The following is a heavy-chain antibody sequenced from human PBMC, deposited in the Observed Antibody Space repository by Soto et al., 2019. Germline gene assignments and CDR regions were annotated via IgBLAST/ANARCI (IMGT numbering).Heavy chain of an antibody. CDR2: IYYSGST. CDR3: ARGWGTLVRGVFDL. CDR1: GGSISSYY. J-gene: IGHJ5*02. V-gene: IGHV4-59*01. D-gene: IGHD3-10*01. Sequence: PSETLSLTCTVSGGSISSYYWSWIRQPPGKGLEWIGYIYYSGSTNYNPSLKSRVTISVDTSKNQFSLQLSSVTAPDTAVYYSARGWGTLVRGVFDLWGQGTPVTVSS.